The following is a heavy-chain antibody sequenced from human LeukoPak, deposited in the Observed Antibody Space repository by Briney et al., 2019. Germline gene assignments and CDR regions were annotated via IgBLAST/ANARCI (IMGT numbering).Heavy chain of an antibody. CDR2: IYYSGST. CDR3: ARTRGYSSSSRSLYFDY. D-gene: IGHD6-13*01. CDR1: GGSVSSGSYY. V-gene: IGHV4-61*01. Sequence: SETLSLTRTVSGGSVSSGSYYWSWIRQPPGKGLEWIGYIYYSGSTNYNPSLKSRVTISVDTSKNQFSLKLSSVTAADTAVYYCARTRGYSSSSRSLYFDYWGQGTLVTVSS. J-gene: IGHJ4*02.